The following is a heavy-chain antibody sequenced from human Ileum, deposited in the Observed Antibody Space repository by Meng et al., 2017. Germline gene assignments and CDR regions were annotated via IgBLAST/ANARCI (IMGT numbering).Heavy chain of an antibody. CDR1: GYTFTGYY. CDR2: INPNSGGT. D-gene: IGHD3-22*01. Sequence: ASVKVSCKASGYTFTGYYMHWVRQAPGQGLEWMGWINPNSGGTSYAQKFQGRVTMTRDTSISTAYMELSRLRSDDTAVYYCARDDYDSSGYNWFDPWGQGTLVTVSS. CDR3: ARDDYDSSGYNWFDP. J-gene: IGHJ5*02. V-gene: IGHV1-2*02.